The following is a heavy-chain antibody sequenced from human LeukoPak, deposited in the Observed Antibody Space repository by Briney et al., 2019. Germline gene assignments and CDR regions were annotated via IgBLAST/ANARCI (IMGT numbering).Heavy chain of an antibody. CDR3: AKDRGGYSGYGLFDY. V-gene: IGHV3-7*03. CDR1: GFTFSSSW. Sequence: GGSLRLSCATSGFTFSSSWMSWVRQAPGKGLECVANIKEDGREKYYVDSVKGRFTISRDNSKNTLYLQMNSLRAEDTAVYYCAKDRGGYSGYGLFDYWGQGTLVTVSS. CDR2: IKEDGREK. D-gene: IGHD5-12*01. J-gene: IGHJ4*02.